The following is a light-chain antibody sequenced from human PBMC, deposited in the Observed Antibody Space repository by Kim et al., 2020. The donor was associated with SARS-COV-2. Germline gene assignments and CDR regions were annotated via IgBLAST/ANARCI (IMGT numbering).Light chain of an antibody. CDR3: YSRDRSGNHYV. V-gene: IGLV3-19*01. CDR2: AKT. CDR1: TLRRYY. Sequence: SSELTQDPSVSLPFSQTDRITCQGNTLRRYYARWYQQKPGQAPLLVMYAKTNRPSGIPDRFSGSSSGTTASLTITGAQAEDEDDYYCYSRDRSGNHYVFG. J-gene: IGLJ1*01.